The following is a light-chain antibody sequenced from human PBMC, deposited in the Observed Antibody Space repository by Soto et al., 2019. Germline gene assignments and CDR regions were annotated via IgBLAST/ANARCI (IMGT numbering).Light chain of an antibody. CDR1: SSNIGANYD. CDR3: QSYDNSLSVHVV. Sequence: QSVLTQPPSVSGAPGQGVTISCTGGSSNIGANYDVHWYQQLPGTAPKLLIYANRIRPSGVPDRFSGSKSGTSASLAITGLQAEDEADYYCQSYDNSLSVHVVFGGGTKVTVL. CDR2: ANR. J-gene: IGLJ2*01. V-gene: IGLV1-40*01.